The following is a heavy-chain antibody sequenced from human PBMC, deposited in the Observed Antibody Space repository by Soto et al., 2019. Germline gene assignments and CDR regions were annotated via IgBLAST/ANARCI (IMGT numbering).Heavy chain of an antibody. CDR2: IYHSGNT. Sequence: SLTCTVSSGSISSGDYYWSWIRQSPEKGLEWIGCIYHSGNTDYNPSLKSRLTISVDTSKNQFSLGLTSVTAADTAVYYCASSALSPQYYGMDVWGQGTTVTVSS. J-gene: IGHJ6*02. CDR3: ASSALSPQYYGMDV. CDR1: SGSISSGDYY. V-gene: IGHV4-30-4*01.